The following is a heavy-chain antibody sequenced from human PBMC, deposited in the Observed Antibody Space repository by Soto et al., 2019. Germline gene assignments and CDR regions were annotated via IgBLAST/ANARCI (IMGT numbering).Heavy chain of an antibody. D-gene: IGHD2-8*01. J-gene: IGHJ3*02. Sequence: EVQLVESGGGLVKPGGSLRLSCAASGFTFSSYSMNWVRQAPGKGLEWVSSISSSSSYIYYADSVKGRFTISRDNAKNSLYLQMNSLRAEDTAVYYCARRFSMVYAIGAFDIWGQGTMVTVSS. V-gene: IGHV3-21*01. CDR3: ARRFSMVYAIGAFDI. CDR1: GFTFSSYS. CDR2: ISSSSSYI.